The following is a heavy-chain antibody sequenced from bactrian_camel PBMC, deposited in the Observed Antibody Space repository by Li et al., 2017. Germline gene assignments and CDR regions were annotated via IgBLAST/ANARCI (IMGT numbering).Heavy chain of an antibody. J-gene: IGHJ4*01. D-gene: IGHD2*01. V-gene: IGHV3S1*01. CDR3: AARTSTWFKFVN. CDR1: GFTYSSGC. CDR2: ISPGGDYT. Sequence: VQLVESGGGSVQAGGSLRLSCEASGFTYSSGCMGWFRQAPGEGLEWVSGISPGGDYTYYADSVKGRFTISRDNTKSTLYLQLNSLKTGDAAVYYCAARTSTWFKFVNWGQGTQVTVS.